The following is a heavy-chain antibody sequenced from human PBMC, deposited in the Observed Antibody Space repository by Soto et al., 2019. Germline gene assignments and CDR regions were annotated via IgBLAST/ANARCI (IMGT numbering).Heavy chain of an antibody. Sequence: GGSLRLSCAASGFTFSSYSMNWVRQAPGKGLEWVSYISSSSGSIYYADAVKGRFAISRDNAKNSLYLQMSSLRADDTAVYYCARDRSDRGYDFDFWGQGTLVTVSS. V-gene: IGHV3-48*01. CDR2: ISSSSGSI. CDR3: ARDRSDRGYDFDF. D-gene: IGHD5-12*01. J-gene: IGHJ4*02. CDR1: GFTFSSYS.